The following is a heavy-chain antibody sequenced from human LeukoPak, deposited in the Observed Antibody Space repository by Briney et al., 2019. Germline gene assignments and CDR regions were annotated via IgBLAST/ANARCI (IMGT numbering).Heavy chain of an antibody. D-gene: IGHD2-2*01. J-gene: IGHJ4*02. CDR3: ATQRLIYCSSTSCYGGDY. V-gene: IGHV1-2*02. CDR2: INPNSGGT. Sequence: EASVNVSCKASGYTFTGYYMHWVRQAPGQGLEWMGWINPNSGGTNYAQKFQGRVTMTEDTSTDTAYMELSSLRSEDTAVYYCATQRLIYCSSTSCYGGDYWGQGTLVTVSS. CDR1: GYTFTGYY.